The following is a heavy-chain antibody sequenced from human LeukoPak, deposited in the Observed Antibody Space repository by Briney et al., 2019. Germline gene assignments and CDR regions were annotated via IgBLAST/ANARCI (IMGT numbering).Heavy chain of an antibody. CDR2: ISGSGGST. CDR1: GFTFSSYA. J-gene: IGHJ5*02. Sequence: GGSLRLSCAASGFTFSSYAMSWVRQAPGKGLEWVSAISGSGGSTYYADSVKGRFTISRDNSKNTLYLQMNSLRAEDTAVYYCAKEGVYSSSWYRWFDPWGQGTLVTVSS. CDR3: AKEGVYSSSWYRWFDP. D-gene: IGHD6-13*01. V-gene: IGHV3-23*01.